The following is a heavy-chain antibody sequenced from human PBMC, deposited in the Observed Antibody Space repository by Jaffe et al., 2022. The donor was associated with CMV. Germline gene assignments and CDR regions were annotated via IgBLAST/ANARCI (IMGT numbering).Heavy chain of an antibody. CDR3: AKKGRIVVVPAATYNWFDP. J-gene: IGHJ5*02. V-gene: IGHV4-34*01. CDR2: INHSGST. Sequence: QVQLQQWGAGLLKPSETLSLTCAVYGGSFSGYYWSWIRQPPGKGLEWIGEINHSGSTNYNPSLKSRVTISVDTSKNQFSLKLSSVTAADTAVYYCAKKGRIVVVPAATYNWFDPWGQGTLVTVSS. CDR1: GGSFSGYY. D-gene: IGHD2-2*01.